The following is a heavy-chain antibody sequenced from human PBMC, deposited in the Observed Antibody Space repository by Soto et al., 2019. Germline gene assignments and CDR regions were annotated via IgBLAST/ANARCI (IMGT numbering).Heavy chain of an antibody. D-gene: IGHD2-2*01. Sequence: EVQLVESGGGLVKPGGSLRLSCAASGFTISSYSMNWVRQAPGKGLEWVSSISSSSSYIYYADSVKGRFTISRDNAKNSLYLQMNSLRAEDTAVYYCARGTGTAARQYYYYYGMDVWGQGTTVTVSS. J-gene: IGHJ6*02. V-gene: IGHV3-21*01. CDR2: ISSSSSYI. CDR3: ARGTGTAARQYYYYYGMDV. CDR1: GFTISSYS.